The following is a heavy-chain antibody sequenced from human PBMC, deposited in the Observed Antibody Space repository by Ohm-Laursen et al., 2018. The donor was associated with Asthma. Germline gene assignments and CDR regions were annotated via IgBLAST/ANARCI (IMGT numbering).Heavy chain of an antibody. D-gene: IGHD3-3*01. CDR1: GGTFTNYV. V-gene: IGHV1-69*01. Sequence: SSVKVSCKSSGGTFTNYVIGWVRQAPGQGLEWMGGIIPIFGTANYAQKFQGRVTITADESTSTAYMELSSLRSEDTAVYYCARESGTNDFWSGYPTPHHAFDIWGQGTMVTVSS. CDR3: ARESGTNDFWSGYPTPHHAFDI. J-gene: IGHJ3*02. CDR2: IIPIFGTA.